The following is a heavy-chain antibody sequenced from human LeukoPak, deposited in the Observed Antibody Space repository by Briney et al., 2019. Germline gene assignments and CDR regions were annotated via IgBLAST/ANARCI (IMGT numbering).Heavy chain of an antibody. CDR1: GFTFSSYW. D-gene: IGHD2-15*01. CDR2: IKQDGSEK. Sequence: GGSLRLSCAASGFTFSSYWMSWVRQAPGKGLEWVANIKQDGSEKYYVDSVKGRFTISRDNAKNSLYLQMNSLRAEDTAVYYCAREDCSGGSCQYFYYMDVWGKGTTVTISS. V-gene: IGHV3-7*01. CDR3: AREDCSGGSCQYFYYMDV. J-gene: IGHJ6*03.